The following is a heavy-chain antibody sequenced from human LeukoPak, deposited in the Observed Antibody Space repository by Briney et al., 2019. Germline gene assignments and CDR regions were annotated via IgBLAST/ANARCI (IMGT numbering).Heavy chain of an antibody. CDR3: ARVHVSYLDY. Sequence: PGGSLRLSCAASGFTFSSYGMHWVRQAPGKGLEWVAVIWYDGSKKYYADSVKGRFTISRDNSKNTVDLQMNSLRAEDTAVYYCARVHVSYLDYWGQGTLVTVSS. CDR2: IWYDGSKK. CDR1: GFTFSSYG. V-gene: IGHV3-33*01. J-gene: IGHJ4*02.